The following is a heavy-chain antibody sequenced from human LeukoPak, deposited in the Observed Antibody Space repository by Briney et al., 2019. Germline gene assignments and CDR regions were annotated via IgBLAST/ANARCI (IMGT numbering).Heavy chain of an antibody. Sequence: ASVKVSCKVSGYTLTELSMHWVRQAPGKGLERMGGFDPEDGETIYAQKFQGRVTMTEDTSTDTAYMELSSLRSEDTAVYYCATPTTNYDFWSGLDYWGQGTLVTVSS. V-gene: IGHV1-24*01. CDR2: FDPEDGET. CDR1: GYTLTELS. D-gene: IGHD3-3*01. CDR3: ATPTTNYDFWSGLDY. J-gene: IGHJ4*02.